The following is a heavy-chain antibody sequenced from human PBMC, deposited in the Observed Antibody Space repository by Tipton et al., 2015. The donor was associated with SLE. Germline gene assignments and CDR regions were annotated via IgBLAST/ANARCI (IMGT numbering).Heavy chain of an antibody. CDR2: INHSGST. J-gene: IGHJ4*02. Sequence: TLSLTCAVYGGSFRGYYWSWIRQPPGKGLEWIGEINHSGSTNYNPSLKSRVIISVDTSKNQFSLKLSSVTAADTAVYYCARGRGSSSSGHYWGQGTLATVSS. D-gene: IGHD6-6*01. V-gene: IGHV4-34*01. CDR3: ARGRGSSSSGHY. CDR1: GGSFRGYY.